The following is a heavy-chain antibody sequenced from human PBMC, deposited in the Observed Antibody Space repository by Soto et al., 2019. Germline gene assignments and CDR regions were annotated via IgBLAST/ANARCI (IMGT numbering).Heavy chain of an antibody. Sequence: ASVKVSCKASGYTFTSYGISWVRQAPGQGLEWMGWISAYNGNTNYAQKLQGRVTMTTDTSTSTAYMELRSLRSDDTAVYYCARVGDYYDSSGYYKTTGTPDYWGQGTLVTVSS. V-gene: IGHV1-18*01. CDR3: ARVGDYYDSSGYYKTTGTPDY. J-gene: IGHJ4*02. CDR1: GYTFTSYG. D-gene: IGHD3-22*01. CDR2: ISAYNGNT.